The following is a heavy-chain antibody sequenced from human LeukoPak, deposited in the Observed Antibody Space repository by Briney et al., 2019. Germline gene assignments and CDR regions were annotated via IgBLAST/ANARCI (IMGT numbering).Heavy chain of an antibody. J-gene: IGHJ4*02. V-gene: IGHV1-8*03. CDR1: GYTFTSYD. CDR3: ARAWGYSSGWYVNRIDY. D-gene: IGHD6-19*01. Sequence: ASVKVSCKASGYTFTSYDINWARQATGQGLEWMGLMNPNSGNTGYAQKFQGRVTITRNTSISTAYMELSSLRSEDTAVYYCARAWGYSSGWYVNRIDYWGQGTLVTVSS. CDR2: MNPNSGNT.